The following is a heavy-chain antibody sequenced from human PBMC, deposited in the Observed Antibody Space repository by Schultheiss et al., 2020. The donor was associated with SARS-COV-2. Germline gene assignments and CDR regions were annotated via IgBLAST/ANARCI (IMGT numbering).Heavy chain of an antibody. Sequence: SETLSLTCTVSGGSVSSGSYYWSWIRQPPGKGLEWIGSIYHSGSTYYNPSLKSRVTISVDTSKNQFSLKLSSVTAADTAVYYCARVYGDYVDYWGQGTLVTVSS. CDR3: ARVYGDYVDY. CDR2: IYHSGST. V-gene: IGHV4-39*01. D-gene: IGHD4-17*01. CDR1: GGSVSSGSYY. J-gene: IGHJ4*02.